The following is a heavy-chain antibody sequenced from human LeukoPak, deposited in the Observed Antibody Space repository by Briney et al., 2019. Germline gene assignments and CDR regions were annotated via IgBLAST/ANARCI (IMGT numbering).Heavy chain of an antibody. CDR1: GYTFTSYY. V-gene: IGHV1-46*01. Sequence: ASVKVSCKASGYTFTSYYMHWVRQAPGQGLEWMGIINPSGGSTSYAQKFQGRVTMTRDTSTSTVYMELSSLRSEDTAVYYCAKEMATTGYFDYWGQGTLVTVSS. CDR3: AKEMATTGYFDY. D-gene: IGHD5-24*01. J-gene: IGHJ4*02. CDR2: INPSGGST.